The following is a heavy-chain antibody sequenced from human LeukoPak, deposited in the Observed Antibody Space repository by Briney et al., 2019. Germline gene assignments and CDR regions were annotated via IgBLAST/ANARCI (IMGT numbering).Heavy chain of an antibody. CDR1: GFTFSSYT. V-gene: IGHV3-21*01. D-gene: IGHD6-19*01. J-gene: IGHJ4*02. CDR2: ITSSSSYI. Sequence: SGGSLRLSCAASGFTFSSYTMNWVRQAPGKGLEWVSSITSSSSYIYYADSVRGRFTISRDNAKSSLYLQMSSLRAEDTAIYYCAGSPVADTDYWGQGTQVTVSS. CDR3: AGSPVADTDY.